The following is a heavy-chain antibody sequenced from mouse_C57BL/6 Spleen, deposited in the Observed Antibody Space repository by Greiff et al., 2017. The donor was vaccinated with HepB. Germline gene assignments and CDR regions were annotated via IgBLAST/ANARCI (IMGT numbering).Heavy chain of an antibody. CDR1: GYTFTSYW. D-gene: IGHD2-5*01. J-gene: IGHJ2*01. V-gene: IGHV1-52*01. CDR2: IDPSDSET. Sequence: QVQLQQPGAELVRPGSSVKLSCKASGYTFTSYWMHWVKQRPIQGLEWIGDIDPSDSETHYNQKFKDKATLTVDKSSSTAYMQLSSLTSEDSAVYYCARSPAYYSNYDFDYWGQGTTLTVSS. CDR3: ARSPAYYSNYDFDY.